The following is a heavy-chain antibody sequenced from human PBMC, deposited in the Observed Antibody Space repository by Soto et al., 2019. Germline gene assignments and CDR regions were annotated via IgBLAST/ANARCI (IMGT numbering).Heavy chain of an antibody. V-gene: IGHV1-2*02. CDR2: INPDSGAT. D-gene: IGHD2-8*02. Sequence: HEHLVQSGAEVKRPGASLKVSCKASGYSFTGYYIHWVRQAPAKGFEWMGWINPDSGATNYAQNFQGRVTLTSDTSISTASMDLTSLTSDDTAVYYCARRDYGTGGYPFPYFDYWGQGTLVIVSS. J-gene: IGHJ4*02. CDR3: ARRDYGTGGYPFPYFDY. CDR1: GYSFTGYY.